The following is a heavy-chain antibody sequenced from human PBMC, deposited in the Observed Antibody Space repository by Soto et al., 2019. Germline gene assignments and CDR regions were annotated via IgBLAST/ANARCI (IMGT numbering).Heavy chain of an antibody. V-gene: IGHV1-69*01. CDR2: IITIFGTA. J-gene: IGHJ6*02. CDR3: ARGREGVPAATFQPQEFYYYYYGMDV. D-gene: IGHD2-2*01. Sequence: QVQLVQSGAEVKKPGSSVKVSCKASGGTFSSYAISWVRQAPGQGLEWMGGIITIFGTANYAQKFQGRVTSTADESTSTAYMERSSLRSEDTAVYYCARGREGVPAATFQPQEFYYYYYGMDVWGQGTTVTVSS. CDR1: GGTFSSYA.